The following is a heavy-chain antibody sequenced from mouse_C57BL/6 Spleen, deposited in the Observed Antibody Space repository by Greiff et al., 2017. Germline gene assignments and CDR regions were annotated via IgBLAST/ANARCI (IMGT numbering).Heavy chain of an antibody. CDR1: GFTFSSYA. V-gene: IGHV5-9-1*02. CDR3: TSGYYDYDGAWFAY. Sequence: EVQLVESGEGLVKPGGSLTLSCAASGFTFSSYAMSWVRQTPEKRLEWVAYISSGGDYIYYADTVKGRFTISRDNARNTLYLQMSSLKSEDTAMYYCTSGYYDYDGAWFAYWGQGTLVTVSA. J-gene: IGHJ3*01. CDR2: ISSGGDYI. D-gene: IGHD2-4*01.